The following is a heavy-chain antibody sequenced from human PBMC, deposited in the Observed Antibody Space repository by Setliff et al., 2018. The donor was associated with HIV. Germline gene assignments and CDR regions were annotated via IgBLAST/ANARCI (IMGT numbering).Heavy chain of an antibody. Sequence: SETLSLTCSVSGYFISNGYYWGWIRQPPGKGLEWVGTIYQNGNTYYSPSLESRFTISRDNSKNSLYLQMNSLRAEDTALYYCAKPESQGELVGWLLDYWGQGTLVTVSS. CDR3: AKPESQGELVGWLLDY. V-gene: IGHV4-38-2*02. CDR2: IYQNGNT. CDR1: GYFISNGYY. D-gene: IGHD1-26*01. J-gene: IGHJ4*02.